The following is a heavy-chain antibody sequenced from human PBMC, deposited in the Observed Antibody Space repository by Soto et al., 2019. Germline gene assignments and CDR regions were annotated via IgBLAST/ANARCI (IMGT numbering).Heavy chain of an antibody. CDR3: ARLNGYCISTNCHGYYGMDV. D-gene: IGHD2-2*03. V-gene: IGHV4-39*01. CDR1: GGLVSSSSCS. CDR2: IYSSENT. J-gene: IGHJ6*02. Sequence: SDTLSLTCIFSGGLVSSSSCSWGWIRQSPGKGLEWVGTIYSSENTYYNPSLLSRVTISVDTSKNEFSLRLSSVTAADTAVYYCARLNGYCISTNCHGYYGMDVWGQGTTVS.